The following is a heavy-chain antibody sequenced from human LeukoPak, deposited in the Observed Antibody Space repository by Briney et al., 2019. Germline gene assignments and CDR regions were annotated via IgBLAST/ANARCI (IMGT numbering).Heavy chain of an antibody. CDR2: IKQDGSEK. J-gene: IGHJ6*02. D-gene: IGHD2/OR15-2a*01. Sequence: GGSLRLSCTASGFTFNNYWMSWVRQASGKGLEWVANIKQDGSEKYYVDSVRGRFTISRDNAKNSLFLQMNTLRAEDTAVYYCARVQYYEDVWGQGTTVTVSS. CDR1: GFTFNNYW. V-gene: IGHV3-7*01. CDR3: ARVQYYEDV.